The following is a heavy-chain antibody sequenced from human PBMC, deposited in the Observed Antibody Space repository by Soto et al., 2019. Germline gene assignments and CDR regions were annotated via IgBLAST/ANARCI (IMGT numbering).Heavy chain of an antibody. CDR2: ISYDGSNK. D-gene: IGHD6-13*01. Sequence: AGGSLRLSCAASGFTFSNYDMSWVRQAPGKGLEWVAVISYDGSNKYYADSVKGRFTISRDNSKNTLYLQMNSLRAEDTAVYYCAKERVSSWYFDYYGMDVWGQGTTVTVSS. CDR1: GFTFSNYD. J-gene: IGHJ6*02. CDR3: AKERVSSWYFDYYGMDV. V-gene: IGHV3-30*18.